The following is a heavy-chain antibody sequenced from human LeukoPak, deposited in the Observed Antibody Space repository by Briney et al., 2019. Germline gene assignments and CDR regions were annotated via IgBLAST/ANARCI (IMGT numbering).Heavy chain of an antibody. J-gene: IGHJ4*02. Sequence: GGSLRLSCVASGFTVSSNYMSWVRQAPGKGLEWVSIIYSGGSTYYADSVKGRFTISRDNSKSTLYLQMNSLRPEDTAVYYCAGQEYSSSPDYWGQGTLVTVSS. D-gene: IGHD6-6*01. CDR3: AGQEYSSSPDY. CDR2: IYSGGST. CDR1: GFTVSSNY. V-gene: IGHV3-66*02.